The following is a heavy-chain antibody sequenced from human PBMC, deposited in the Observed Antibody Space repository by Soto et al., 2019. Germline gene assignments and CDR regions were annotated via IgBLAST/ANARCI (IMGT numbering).Heavy chain of an antibody. CDR2: ISYDGSNK. CDR1: GFTFSGYG. Sequence: PGGSLRLSCAASGFTFSGYGMHWVRQAPGKGLEWVAVISYDGSNKYYADSVKGRFSISRDNSKSTLYLQMSSLRAEDTAVYYCVKDGSSGWPYYYGMDVWGQGTTVTVYS. CDR3: VKDGSSGWPYYYGMDV. V-gene: IGHV3-30*18. J-gene: IGHJ6*02. D-gene: IGHD6-19*01.